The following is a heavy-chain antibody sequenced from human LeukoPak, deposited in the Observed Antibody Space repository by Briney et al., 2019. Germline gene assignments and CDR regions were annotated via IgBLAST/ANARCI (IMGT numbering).Heavy chain of an antibody. J-gene: IGHJ4*02. CDR2: IGDSGDDI. CDR3: AKDRNRDEDFDY. CDR1: GFNFRCYA. V-gene: IGHV3-23*01. Sequence: GGSLRLSYRASGFNFRCYAMICARQAPGKALEWVSTIGDSGDDIYSADSVKGRFTITRDNSKNTLSLKMKSLRIEDTAVYYCAKDRNRDEDFDYWGQGAPVTVSS.